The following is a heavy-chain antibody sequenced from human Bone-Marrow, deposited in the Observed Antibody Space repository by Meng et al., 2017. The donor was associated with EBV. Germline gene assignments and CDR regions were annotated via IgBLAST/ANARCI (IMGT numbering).Heavy chain of an antibody. CDR2: INAGNGNT. J-gene: IGHJ6*02. V-gene: IGHV1-3*01. CDR3: ARVGIAGEVYYYGMDV. D-gene: IGHD6-13*01. CDR1: GYTFTSYA. Sequence: GSDLQTPGASVKRSCKASGYTFTSYAMHWVRQAPGLRLEWMGWINAGNGNTKHSQKFQGRVTITRDTSASTAYMELSSLRSEDTAVYYCARVGIAGEVYYYGMDVWGQGTTVTVSS.